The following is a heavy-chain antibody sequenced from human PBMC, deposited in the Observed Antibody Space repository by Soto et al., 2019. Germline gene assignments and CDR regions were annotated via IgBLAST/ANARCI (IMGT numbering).Heavy chain of an antibody. V-gene: IGHV3-21*01. D-gene: IGHD2-15*01. J-gene: IGHJ6*03. Sequence: PGGSLRLSCAASGFTFSSYSMNWVRQAPGKGLEWVSSISGSSSYIYYADSVKGRFTISRDNAKNSLYLQMNSLRAEDTAVYYCAREARVEEYYMDVWGKGTTVTVSS. CDR1: GFTFSSYS. CDR3: AREARVEEYYMDV. CDR2: ISGSSSYI.